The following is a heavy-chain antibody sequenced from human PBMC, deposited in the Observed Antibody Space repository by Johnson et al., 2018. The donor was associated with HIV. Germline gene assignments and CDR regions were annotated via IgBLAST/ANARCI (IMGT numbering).Heavy chain of an antibody. CDR1: GFTFSSYA. J-gene: IGHJ3*02. V-gene: IGHV3-30*14. CDR3: ARGGLGDYVVAFDI. CDR2: ISYDGSNK. Sequence: QVQLVESGGGLVQPGRSLRLSCAASGFTFSSYAMHWVRQAPGKGLEWVAVISYDGSNKYYADSVKGRFTISRDNSKNTLYLQMKRLRVEDTAVYYCARGGLGDYVVAFDIWGQGTMVTVSS. D-gene: IGHD4-17*01.